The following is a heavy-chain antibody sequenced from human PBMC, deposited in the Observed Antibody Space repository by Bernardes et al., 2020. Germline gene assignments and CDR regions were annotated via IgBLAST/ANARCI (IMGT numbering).Heavy chain of an antibody. CDR2: IDYSGST. J-gene: IGHJ4*02. V-gene: IGHV4-59*01. Sequence: SETLSLTCTVSGASISTYYWSWIRQPPGKGLEWIAYIDYSGSTNYNPSLKSRVTISLDTSKNQFSLKLSSVTAADTAVYYCARDFYGSGTLWGQGTLVTVSS. D-gene: IGHD3-10*01. CDR3: ARDFYGSGTL. CDR1: GASISTYY.